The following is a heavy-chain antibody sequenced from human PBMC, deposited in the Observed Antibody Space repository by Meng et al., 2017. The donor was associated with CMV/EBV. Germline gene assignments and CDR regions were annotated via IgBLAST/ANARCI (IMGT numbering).Heavy chain of an antibody. D-gene: IGHD5-18*01. CDR2: ISGSGGGT. J-gene: IGHJ4*02. CDR1: GFTFSSYA. V-gene: IGHV3-23*01. CDR3: AKGGIQLWAQFDY. Sequence: GESLKISCAASGFTFSSYAMSWVRQAPGKGLEWVSAISGSGGGTYYADSVKGRFTISRDNSKNTLYLQMNSLRAEDTAVYYCAKGGIQLWAQFDYWGQGTLVTVSS.